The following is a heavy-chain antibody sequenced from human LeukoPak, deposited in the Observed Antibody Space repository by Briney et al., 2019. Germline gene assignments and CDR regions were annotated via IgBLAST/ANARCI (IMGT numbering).Heavy chain of an antibody. CDR2: IHYSGST. V-gene: IGHV4-31*03. CDR3: ASCSGGSCPPFDY. Sequence: SETLSLTCTVSGGSISSGDYYWNWIRQHPGQGLEWIGYIHYSGSTYYNPSLKSRVTISVDTSKNQFSLKLSSVTAADTAVYYCASCSGGSCPPFDYWGQGTLVTVSS. J-gene: IGHJ4*02. CDR1: GGSISSGDYY. D-gene: IGHD2-15*01.